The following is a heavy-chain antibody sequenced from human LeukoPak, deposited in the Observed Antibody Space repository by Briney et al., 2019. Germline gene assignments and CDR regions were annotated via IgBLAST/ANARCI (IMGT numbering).Heavy chain of an antibody. CDR3: ASLLLCYGCSRSSDDFDI. Sequence: GGSLRLSCAASGFTFSSYWMHWVRQAPGKGLVRVSRINSDGSRTTYADSVKGRFTISRDNAKNTLYLQMNSLRAEDTAVYYCASLLLCYGCSRSSDDFDIWGQGTMVTVSS. CDR1: GFTFSSYW. V-gene: IGHV3-74*01. J-gene: IGHJ3*02. CDR2: INSDGSRT. D-gene: IGHD6-6*01.